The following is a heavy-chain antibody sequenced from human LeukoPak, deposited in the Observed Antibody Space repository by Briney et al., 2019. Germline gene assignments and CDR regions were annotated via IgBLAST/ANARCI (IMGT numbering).Heavy chain of an antibody. CDR3: AKKNSGLHPFDF. Sequence: GGSLRLSCAASGFSFSSSPMSWVRQAPGKGLEWVSGISSSGGDTPYADSVKGRFTISRDNSKNTLYLQMNSLRAEATAVYYCAKKNSGLHPFDFWGQGTLVIVSS. V-gene: IGHV3-23*01. CDR2: ISSSGGDT. J-gene: IGHJ4*02. CDR1: GFSFSSSP. D-gene: IGHD4-23*01.